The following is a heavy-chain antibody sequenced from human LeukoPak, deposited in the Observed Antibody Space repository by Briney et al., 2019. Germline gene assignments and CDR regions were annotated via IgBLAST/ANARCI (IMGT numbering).Heavy chain of an antibody. CDR3: ARDLEGPVICPKTELCATTNLDY. V-gene: IGHV1-18*01. Sequence: ASVKVSCKASGYTFTSYGISWVRQAPGQGLEWMGWISAYNGNTNYAQKLQGRVTMTTDTSTSTAYMELRSLRSDDTAVYYCARDLEGPVICPKTELCATTNLDYWGQGTLVTVSS. CDR1: GYTFTSYG. J-gene: IGHJ4*02. CDR2: ISAYNGNT. D-gene: IGHD1-26*01.